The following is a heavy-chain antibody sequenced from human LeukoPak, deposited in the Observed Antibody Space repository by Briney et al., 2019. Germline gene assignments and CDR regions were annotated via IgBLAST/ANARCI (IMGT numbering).Heavy chain of an antibody. J-gene: IGHJ6*03. V-gene: IGHV4-59*01. D-gene: IGHD3-10*01. CDR3: ARSRITMVRGAPDYYYYMDV. CDR1: GGSISSYY. Sequence: SETLSLTCTVSGGSISSYYWSWIRQPPGKGLEWMGYIYYSGSTNYNPSLKSRVTISVDTSKNQFSLKLSSVTAADTAVYYCARSRITMVRGAPDYYYYMDVWGKGTTVTVSS. CDR2: IYYSGST.